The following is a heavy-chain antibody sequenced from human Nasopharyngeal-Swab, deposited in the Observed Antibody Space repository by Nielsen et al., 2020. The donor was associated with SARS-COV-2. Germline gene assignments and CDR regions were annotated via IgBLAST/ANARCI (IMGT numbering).Heavy chain of an antibody. CDR3: AREDGLYSGGWYWGFDF. Sequence: ASVKVSCKASGYTFSANYMHWVRQAPGQGLEWMGRINPDSGATNYAYKFEGRVTMTRDTSISTAYMELSRLTSDDTAVYYCAREDGLYSGGWYWGFDFWGQGTLVSVSS. J-gene: IGHJ4*02. D-gene: IGHD6-19*01. V-gene: IGHV1-2*06. CDR1: GYTFSANY. CDR2: INPDSGAT.